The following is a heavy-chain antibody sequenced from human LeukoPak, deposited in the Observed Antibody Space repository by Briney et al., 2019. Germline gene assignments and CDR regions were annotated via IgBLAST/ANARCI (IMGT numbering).Heavy chain of an antibody. Sequence: GGSLRLSCAASGFTFSNSWMHWVCQAPEKGLEWVADIKCDGSEKCYVDSVRGRLTISRDNAKNSLYLQVNSLRAEDMTVYYCVRGVGSSTSCYVRAFDIWGQGTMVTVSS. D-gene: IGHD2-2*01. CDR3: VRGVGSSTSCYVRAFDI. CDR1: GFTFSNSW. V-gene: IGHV3-52*01. J-gene: IGHJ3*02. CDR2: IKCDGSEK.